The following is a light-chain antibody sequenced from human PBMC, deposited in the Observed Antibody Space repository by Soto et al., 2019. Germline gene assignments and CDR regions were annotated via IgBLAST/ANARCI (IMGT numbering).Light chain of an antibody. CDR2: DAS. V-gene: IGKV3-20*01. Sequence: EIVLTQSPGTLSFSPGERATLSCRASQSLSSSQLAWYQQKPGQAPRLLIHDASSRATGISDRFTGSGSGTDFTLTITTLEPEDFAVYYCQQYGSSPRTFGLGTKVDIK. CDR3: QQYGSSPRT. CDR1: QSLSSSQ. J-gene: IGKJ1*01.